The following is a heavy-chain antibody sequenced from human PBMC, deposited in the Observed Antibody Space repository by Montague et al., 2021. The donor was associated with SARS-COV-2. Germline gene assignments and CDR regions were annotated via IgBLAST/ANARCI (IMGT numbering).Heavy chain of an antibody. CDR1: GDSVSTYGVA. CDR2: TSYTGDDGNN. V-gene: IGHV6-1*01. CDR3: ARHSSRTFDF. J-gene: IGHJ4*02. D-gene: IGHD4-11*01. Sequence: CAISGDSVSTYGVAWDWIRQSPSRGLEWLGMTSYTGDDGNNEYAESVKGRITINPDTPKNQFSLHLTSVTPEDTAVYYCARHSSRTFDFWGQGTLVTVSS.